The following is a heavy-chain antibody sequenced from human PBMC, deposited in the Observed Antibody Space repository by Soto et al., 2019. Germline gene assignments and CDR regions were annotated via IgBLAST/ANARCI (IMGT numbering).Heavy chain of an antibody. D-gene: IGHD6-13*01. J-gene: IGHJ4*02. CDR2: IYWDDDK. Sequence: SGPTLANPTQTLTLTCTFSGFSLSTSGVHVGWIRQPPGKALEWLGLIYWDDDKRYSPFLKSRLIITKDTSKDQVVLTLTNVDPVDTATYYCAHPGNKAAAGYYFDYWGQGILVTVS. V-gene: IGHV2-5*02. CDR1: GFSLSTSGVH. CDR3: AHPGNKAAAGYYFDY.